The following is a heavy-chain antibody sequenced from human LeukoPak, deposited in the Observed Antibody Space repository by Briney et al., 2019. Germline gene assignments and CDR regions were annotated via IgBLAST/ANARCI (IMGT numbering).Heavy chain of an antibody. CDR1: GYSFTSYW. Sequence: GESLKISCKGSGYSFTSYWIGWVRQMPGKGLEWMAVIYPGDSDTRYSPSFQGQVTISADKSISTAYLQWSSLKASDTAMYYCARSSDSSGYYDYFDYWGQGTLVTVSP. D-gene: IGHD3-22*01. CDR2: IYPGDSDT. CDR3: ARSSDSSGYYDYFDY. J-gene: IGHJ4*02. V-gene: IGHV5-51*01.